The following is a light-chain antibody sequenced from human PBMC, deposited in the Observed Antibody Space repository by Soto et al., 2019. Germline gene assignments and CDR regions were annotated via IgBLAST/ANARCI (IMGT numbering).Light chain of an antibody. CDR3: CSHAGSYTYV. CDR2: DVT. J-gene: IGLJ1*01. CDR1: RSDVGGYNY. Sequence: QSVLTQPRSVSGSPGQSLTISCTGTRSDVGGYNYVFWYQQYPCKVPKLMIYDVTKRPSGVPDRFSGSKSGNTASLTISGLQAEDEADYYCCSHAGSYTYVFGTGTKVTV. V-gene: IGLV2-11*01.